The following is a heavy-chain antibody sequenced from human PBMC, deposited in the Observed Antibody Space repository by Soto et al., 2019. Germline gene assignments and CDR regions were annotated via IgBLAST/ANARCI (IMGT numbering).Heavy chain of an antibody. CDR1: GYSISSGYY. D-gene: IGHD2-2*01. V-gene: IGHV4-38-2*02. CDR3: ARDPGYCSSTSCYRRGVFSTSWFDP. J-gene: IGHJ5*02. CDR2: IYHSGST. Sequence: PSETLSLTCAVSGYSISSGYYWGWIRQPPGKGLEWIGSIYHSGSTYYNPSLKSRVTISVDTSKNQFSLKLSSVTAADTAVYYCARDPGYCSSTSCYRRGVFSTSWFDPWGQGTLVTVSS.